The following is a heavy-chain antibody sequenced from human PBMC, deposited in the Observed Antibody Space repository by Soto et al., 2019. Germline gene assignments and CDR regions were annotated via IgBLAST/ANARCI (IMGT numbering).Heavy chain of an antibody. Sequence: HVQLQESGPGLVKPSETLSLTCNVSDGPISSGDNYWSWIRQPPGKGLEWIGYIYYIGSTYYNPSLKSRVTISVDTSKNQFSLRLNSVTAADTAVYYCARFSTVKRRVFDFWGQGILVTVSS. CDR2: IYYIGST. CDR1: DGPISSGDNY. J-gene: IGHJ4*02. V-gene: IGHV4-30-4*01. D-gene: IGHD4-17*01. CDR3: ARFSTVKRRVFDF.